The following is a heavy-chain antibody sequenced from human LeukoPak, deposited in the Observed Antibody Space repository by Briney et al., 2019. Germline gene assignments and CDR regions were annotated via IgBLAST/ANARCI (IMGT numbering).Heavy chain of an antibody. J-gene: IGHJ5*02. D-gene: IGHD2-2*01. CDR1: GDSLTNYW. Sequence: GASLPISCMVFGDSLTNYWIGWVRQVPGKGLEWVGIIGPDDFGVQYSPSLQGQVDISVDKSINAAYLQWTSLRPSDTAMYYCVRRLRSNLDMPNWIDPWGQGTLVSVSS. V-gene: IGHV5-51*01. CDR2: IGPDDFGV. CDR3: VRRLRSNLDMPNWIDP.